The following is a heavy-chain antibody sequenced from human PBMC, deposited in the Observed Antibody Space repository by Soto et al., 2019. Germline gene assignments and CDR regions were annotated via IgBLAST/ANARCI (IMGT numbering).Heavy chain of an antibody. D-gene: IGHD1-26*01. Sequence: GASVKVSCKASGYTFTSYGISWVRQAPGQGLEWMGWISAYNGNTNYAQKLQGRVTMTTDTSTSTAYMELRSLRSDDTAVYYCAREEYRSYWYYGMDVWGQGTTVTVSS. CDR2: ISAYNGNT. CDR1: GYTFTSYG. CDR3: AREEYRSYWYYGMDV. V-gene: IGHV1-18*04. J-gene: IGHJ6*02.